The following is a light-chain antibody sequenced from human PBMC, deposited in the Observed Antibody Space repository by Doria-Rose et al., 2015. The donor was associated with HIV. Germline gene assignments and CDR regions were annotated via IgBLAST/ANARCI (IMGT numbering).Light chain of an antibody. CDR1: QSLLYTSKNY. CDR3: QQYYGTPS. V-gene: IGKV4-1*01. Sequence: DIRVTQSPESLGMSLGERATLNCKSNQSLLYTSKNYLAWYQQKPGQPPKLLTYWASTRQSGVPARFSGSGSGTDFTLTISSLEAEDVAVYYCQQYYGTPSFGPGTTVDIK. CDR2: WAS. J-gene: IGKJ3*01.